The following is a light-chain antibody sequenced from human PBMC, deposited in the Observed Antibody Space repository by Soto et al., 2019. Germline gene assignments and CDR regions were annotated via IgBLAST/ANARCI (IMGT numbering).Light chain of an antibody. Sequence: DIQMTQSPSSVSASVGDTVTITCRASQGVSRWLAWYQQKPGKAPKLLIYLASNLQSGVPSRFSGSGYGADFSLTISSLQPEDFATYYCQQASSFPRTFGQGTKVEI. J-gene: IGKJ1*01. CDR2: LAS. CDR1: QGVSRW. CDR3: QQASSFPRT. V-gene: IGKV1-12*01.